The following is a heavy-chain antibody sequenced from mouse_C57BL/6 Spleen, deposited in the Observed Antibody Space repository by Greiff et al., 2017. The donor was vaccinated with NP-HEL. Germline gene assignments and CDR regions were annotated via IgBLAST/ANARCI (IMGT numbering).Heavy chain of an antibody. D-gene: IGHD1-1*01. CDR3: ARFSYYGSRYFDV. Sequence: QVQLQQSGAELAKPGASVKLSCKASGYTFTSYWMHWVKQRPGQGLEWIGYINPSSGYTKYNQKFKDKATLTADTSSSTAYMQLSSLTSEDSAVYYCARFSYYGSRYFDVWGTGTTVTVSS. J-gene: IGHJ1*03. CDR1: GYTFTSYW. CDR2: INPSSGYT. V-gene: IGHV1-7*01.